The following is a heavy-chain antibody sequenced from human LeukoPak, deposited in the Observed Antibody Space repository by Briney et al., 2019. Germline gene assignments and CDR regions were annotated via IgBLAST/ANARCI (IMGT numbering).Heavy chain of an antibody. CDR3: AKGYSSGWWGAGDY. J-gene: IGHJ4*02. CDR1: GFTFSSYS. D-gene: IGHD6-19*01. CDR2: ISWNSGSI. Sequence: GGSLRLSCAASGFTFSSYSMTWVRQAPGKGLEWVSGISWNSGSIGYADSVKGRFTISRDNAKNSLYLQMNSLRAEDTALYYCAKGYSSGWWGAGDYWGQGTLVTVSS. V-gene: IGHV3-9*01.